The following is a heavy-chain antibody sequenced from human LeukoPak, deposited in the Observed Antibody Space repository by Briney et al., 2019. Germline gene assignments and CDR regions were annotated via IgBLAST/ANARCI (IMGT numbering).Heavy chain of an antibody. CDR2: IYYSGST. J-gene: IGHJ4*02. V-gene: IGHV4-59*01. CDR3: ARDRSRGLHYFDY. Sequence: SETLSLTCTVSGGSISSYYWSWIRQPPGKGLEWIGYIYYSGSTHYNPSLKSRVTISVDTSKNQFSLKLSSVTAADTAVYYCARDRSRGLHYFDYWGQGPLVTVSS. CDR1: GGSISSYY. D-gene: IGHD3-10*01.